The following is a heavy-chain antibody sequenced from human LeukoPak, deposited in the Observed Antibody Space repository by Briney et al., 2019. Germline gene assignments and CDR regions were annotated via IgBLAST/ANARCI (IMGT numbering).Heavy chain of an antibody. J-gene: IGHJ5*02. CDR2: IYNTWTT. Sequence: SETLSLTCTVSGGSISSDYWSWIRQPPGKRLEWIGYIYNTWTTNYNPSLKSRVTISLDMPKNQFSLKLTSVTAADTAVYYCARSETRPNWFDPWGQGTLVTVS. D-gene: IGHD6-25*01. V-gene: IGHV4-4*09. CDR3: ARSETRPNWFDP. CDR1: GGSISSDY.